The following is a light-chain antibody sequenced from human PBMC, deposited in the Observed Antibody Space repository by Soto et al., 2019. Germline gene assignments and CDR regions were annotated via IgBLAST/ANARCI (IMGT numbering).Light chain of an antibody. CDR3: SSYTSGFYV. J-gene: IGLJ1*01. CDR1: SSDVGGYNY. V-gene: IGLV2-14*01. CDR2: DVS. Sequence: QCALTQPASVSGSPGQSITISCTGTSSDVGGYNYVSWYQQHPGKAPKLMIYDVSDRPSGVSNRFSGSKSGNTASLTISGLQAEDEADYYCSSYTSGFYVFGTGTKATVL.